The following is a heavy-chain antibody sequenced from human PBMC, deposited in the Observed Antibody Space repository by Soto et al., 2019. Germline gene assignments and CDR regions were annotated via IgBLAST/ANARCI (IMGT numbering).Heavy chain of an antibody. D-gene: IGHD5-12*01. CDR3: ANGYAGHANWFDP. V-gene: IGHV3-7*01. Sequence: SLRLSCATSGFTFSDRWMSWLRQAPGKGLEWVANIKQDGSETYYEDSVKGRFIISRDNVENSVYLQMSSLSAEDTALYYCANGYAGHANWFDPWGQGTLVTVSS. CDR1: GFTFSDRW. CDR2: IKQDGSET. J-gene: IGHJ5*02.